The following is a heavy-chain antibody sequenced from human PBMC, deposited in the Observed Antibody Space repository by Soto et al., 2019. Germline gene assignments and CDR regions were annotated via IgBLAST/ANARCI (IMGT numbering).Heavy chain of an antibody. D-gene: IGHD3-10*01. CDR1: GGTFSSYT. CDR3: ALVFIGGPIRARIDY. J-gene: IGHJ4*02. V-gene: IGHV1-69*02. CDR2: IIPILGIA. Sequence: GASVKVSCKASGGTFSSYTISWVRQAPGQGLEWMGRIIPILGIANYAQKFQGRVTITADKSTSTAYMELSSLRSEDTAVYYCALVFIGGPIRARIDYWGQGTLVTVSS.